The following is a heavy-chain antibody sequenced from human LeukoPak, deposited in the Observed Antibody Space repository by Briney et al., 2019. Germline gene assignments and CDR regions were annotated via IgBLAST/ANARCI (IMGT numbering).Heavy chain of an antibody. CDR3: AATAAITSNLDY. CDR2: ISSSGSTI. J-gene: IGHJ4*02. Sequence: GGSLRLSCAASGFTFSSYEMNWVRQAPGKGLEWVSYISSSGSTIYSAASVKGRFTISRENAKNSLYLQMNSLRAEDTAVYYCAATAAITSNLDYWGQGTLVSVSS. CDR1: GFTFSSYE. D-gene: IGHD3-16*01. V-gene: IGHV3-48*03.